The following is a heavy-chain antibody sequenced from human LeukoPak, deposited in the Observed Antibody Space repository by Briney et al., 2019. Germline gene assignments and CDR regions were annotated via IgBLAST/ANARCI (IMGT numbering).Heavy chain of an antibody. CDR3: ARDVAAAEWVFDY. Sequence: ASVKVSCKASGYTFTSYGISWVRHAPGQGLELMGCISAYNSNTNYAQKLQGRVTMTTDTSTGTAYMELRSLRSDDTAVYYCARDVAAAEWVFDYWGQGTLVTVSS. CDR2: ISAYNSNT. D-gene: IGHD6-13*01. V-gene: IGHV1-18*01. J-gene: IGHJ4*02. CDR1: GYTFTSYG.